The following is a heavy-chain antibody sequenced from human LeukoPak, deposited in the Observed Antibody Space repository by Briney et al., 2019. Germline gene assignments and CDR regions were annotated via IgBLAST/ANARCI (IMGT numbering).Heavy chain of an antibody. J-gene: IGHJ4*02. D-gene: IGHD5-18*01. Sequence: SETLSLTCTVSGGSFTSGAYYWSWIRQPPGKGLEWIGYIYHSGNTYYNPSLKSRVTISVDRSKNQFSLKLSSVTAADTAVYYCARVDTAMAGTFDYWGQGTLVTVSS. CDR2: IYHSGNT. CDR3: ARVDTAMAGTFDY. CDR1: GGSFTSGAYY. V-gene: IGHV4-30-2*01.